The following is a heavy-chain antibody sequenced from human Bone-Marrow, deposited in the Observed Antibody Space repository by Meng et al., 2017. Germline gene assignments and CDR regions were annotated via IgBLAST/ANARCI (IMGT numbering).Heavy chain of an antibody. V-gene: IGHV1-69*02. CDR3: ARGFPTGLIWFGALGPYFDY. CDR1: GGTFSSYT. J-gene: IGHJ4*02. D-gene: IGHD3-10*01. Sequence: SVKVSCKASGGTFSSYTISWVRQAPGQGLEWMGRIIPNLGSANYAQKFQGRVTITADKSTSTAYMELSSLRSEDTAVYYCARGFPTGLIWFGALGPYFDYWGQGTLVTVSS. CDR2: IIPNLGSA.